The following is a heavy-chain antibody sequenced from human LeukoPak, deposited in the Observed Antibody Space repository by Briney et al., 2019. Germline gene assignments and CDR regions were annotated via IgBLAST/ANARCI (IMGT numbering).Heavy chain of an antibody. V-gene: IGHV3-23*01. J-gene: IGHJ4*02. CDR1: GFTFSSYA. D-gene: IGHD3-10*01. Sequence: PGGSLRLSCAASGFTFSSYAMSWVRQAPGKGLEWVSAISGSGGSTYYADSVKGRFTISRDNSKNTLYLQMNSLRAEDTAVYYCAKDRGLLRFRKYYFDYWGQGTLVTVSS. CDR2: ISGSGGST. CDR3: AKDRGLLRFRKYYFDY.